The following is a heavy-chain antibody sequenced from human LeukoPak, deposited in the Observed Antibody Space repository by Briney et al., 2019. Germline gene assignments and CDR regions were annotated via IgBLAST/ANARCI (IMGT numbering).Heavy chain of an antibody. J-gene: IGHJ4*02. CDR3: ARGGGYCSVTSCFPLDY. CDR1: GGSVSSGSYY. CDR2: IYYSGST. V-gene: IGHV4-61*01. D-gene: IGHD2-2*01. Sequence: PSETLSLTCTVSGGSVSSGSYYWSWIRQPPGKGLEWIGYIYYSGSTNYNPSLKSRVTISVDTSKNQFSLKLSSVTAADTAVYYCARGGGYCSVTSCFPLDYWGQGTLVTVSS.